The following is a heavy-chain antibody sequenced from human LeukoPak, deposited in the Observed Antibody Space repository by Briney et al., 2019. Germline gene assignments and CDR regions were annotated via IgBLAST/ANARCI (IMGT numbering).Heavy chain of an antibody. Sequence: ASVKVSCKASGYTFTSYGISWVRQAPGQGLEWMGWISAYNGNTNYAQKLQGGVTMTTDTSTSTAYMELRSLRSDDTAVYYCALTEGSTSWSPFDYWGQGTLVTVSS. CDR2: ISAYNGNT. V-gene: IGHV1-18*01. CDR1: GYTFTSYG. D-gene: IGHD2-2*01. J-gene: IGHJ4*02. CDR3: ALTEGSTSWSPFDY.